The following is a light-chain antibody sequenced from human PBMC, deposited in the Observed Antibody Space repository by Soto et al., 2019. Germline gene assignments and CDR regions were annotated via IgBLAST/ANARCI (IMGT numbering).Light chain of an antibody. CDR1: SSDVGGYNY. J-gene: IGLJ1*01. CDR3: SSYTSSSTPYV. Sequence: QSALTQPASVSGSPGQSITISCTGTSSDVGGYNYVSWYQQHPGKASKLMIYEVSTRPSGVSNRFSGSKSGNTASLTTSGLQAEDGADYYCSSYTSSSTPYVFGTGTKLTVL. CDR2: EVS. V-gene: IGLV2-14*01.